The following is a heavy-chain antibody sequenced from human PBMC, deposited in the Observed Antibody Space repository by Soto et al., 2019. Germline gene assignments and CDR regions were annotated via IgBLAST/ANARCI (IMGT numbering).Heavy chain of an antibody. Sequence: GGSLRLSCAASGFTFSSYGMHWVRQAPGKGLEWVAVIWFDGSNKYYADSVKGRFTISRDNSKNTLYLRMNSLRAEDTAVYYGAREGYSSSWYDEVDWFDPWGQGTLVTVSS. CDR2: IWFDGSNK. D-gene: IGHD6-13*01. CDR1: GFTFSSYG. J-gene: IGHJ5*02. V-gene: IGHV3-33*01. CDR3: AREGYSSSWYDEVDWFDP.